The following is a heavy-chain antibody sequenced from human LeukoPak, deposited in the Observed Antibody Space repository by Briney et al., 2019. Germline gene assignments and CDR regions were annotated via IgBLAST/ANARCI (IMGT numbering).Heavy chain of an antibody. CDR1: GYSFTSYG. J-gene: IGHJ4*02. CDR2: ISAYNGNT. Sequence: GASVKVSCKASGYSFTSYGISWVRQAPGQGLEWMGWISAYNGNTNYAQKLQGRVTMTTDTSTSTAYMELRSLRSDDTAVYYCARWRINCSGGSCYSYFDYWGQGTLVTVSS. D-gene: IGHD2-15*01. V-gene: IGHV1-18*01. CDR3: ARWRINCSGGSCYSYFDY.